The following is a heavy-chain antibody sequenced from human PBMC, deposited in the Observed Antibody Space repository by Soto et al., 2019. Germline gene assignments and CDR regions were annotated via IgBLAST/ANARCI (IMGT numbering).Heavy chain of an antibody. J-gene: IGHJ5*01. D-gene: IGHD2-2*01. V-gene: IGHV1-18*04. Sequence: SVKVSWKASGYTSADCGISWVRQAPGQGIEGMGWLSANNGESNNAPKVKGRINMTLDPSTGVSYMALRSLRSADTAIYSRVRDQKYFRVNGNWFDSWGQGTLVTVSS. CDR1: GYTSADCG. CDR3: VRDQKYFRVNGNWFDS. CDR2: LSANNGES.